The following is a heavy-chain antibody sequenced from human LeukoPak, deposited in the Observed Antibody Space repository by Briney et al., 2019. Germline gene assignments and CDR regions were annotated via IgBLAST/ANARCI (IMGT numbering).Heavy chain of an antibody. J-gene: IGHJ6*03. D-gene: IGHD1-7*01. CDR3: ARDQLELYYYYYYYMDV. V-gene: IGHV3-7*01. Sequence: PGGSLRLSCAASGFTFSSYWMSWVRQAPGKGLEWVANIKQDGSEKYYVVSVKGRFTISRDNAKNSLYLQMNSLRAEDTAVYYCARDQLELYYYYYYYMDVWGKGTTVTVSS. CDR2: IKQDGSEK. CDR1: GFTFSSYW.